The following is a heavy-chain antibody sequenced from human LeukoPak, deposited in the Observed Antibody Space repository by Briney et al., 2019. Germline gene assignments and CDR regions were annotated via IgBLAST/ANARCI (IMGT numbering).Heavy chain of an antibody. J-gene: IGHJ5*02. CDR1: GGSISSGDYY. D-gene: IGHD2-8*01. V-gene: IGHV4-30-4*01. Sequence: SQTLSLTCTVSGGSISSGDYYWSWLRQPPGKGLEWIGYIHYSGSTYYNPSLKSRVTISVDTSKNQFSLKLSSVTAADTAVYYCARMVYQLPRFDPWGQGTLVTVSS. CDR3: ARMVYQLPRFDP. CDR2: IHYSGST.